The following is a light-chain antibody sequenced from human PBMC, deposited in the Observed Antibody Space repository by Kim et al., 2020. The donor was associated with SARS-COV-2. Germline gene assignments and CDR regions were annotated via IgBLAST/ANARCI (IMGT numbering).Light chain of an antibody. CDR2: AND. J-gene: IGLJ3*02. V-gene: IGLV1-44*01. CDR1: NSNIGANT. CDR3: ASWDDSLNDWV. Sequence: GERVTVSCAGGNSNIGANTVNWYQQVPGPAPILLIYANDRRPSGVPDRFSVSQSGNSASLTISGLQSEDEADYYCASWDDSLNDWVFGGGTQLTVL.